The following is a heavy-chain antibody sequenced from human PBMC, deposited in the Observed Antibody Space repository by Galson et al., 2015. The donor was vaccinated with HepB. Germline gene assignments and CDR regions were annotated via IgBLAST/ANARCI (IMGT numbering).Heavy chain of an antibody. CDR3: ARVRGPYYYDSSGYYPDY. CDR1: GYTFTGYY. J-gene: IGHJ4*02. Sequence: SVKVSCKASGYTFTGYYMHWVRQAPGQGLEWMGRINPNSGGTNYAQKFQGRVTTTRDTSISTAYMELSRLRSDDTAVYYCARVRGPYYYDSSGYYPDYWGQGTLVTVSS. V-gene: IGHV1-2*06. CDR2: INPNSGGT. D-gene: IGHD3-22*01.